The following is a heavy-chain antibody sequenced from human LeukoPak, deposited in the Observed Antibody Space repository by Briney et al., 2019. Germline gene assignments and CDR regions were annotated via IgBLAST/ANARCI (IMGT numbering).Heavy chain of an antibody. CDR2: IKPSGGST. D-gene: IGHD3-22*01. V-gene: IGHV1-46*01. J-gene: IGHJ4*02. CDR3: ARGGYYYDSSGYYCVY. CDR1: GYTFTSYY. Sequence: ASVKVSCKASGYTFTSYYMHWVRQAPGQGLEWMGIIKPSGGSTSYAQKFQGRVTMTRDMSTSTVYMELSSLRSEDTAVYYCARGGYYYDSSGYYCVYWGQGTLVTVSS.